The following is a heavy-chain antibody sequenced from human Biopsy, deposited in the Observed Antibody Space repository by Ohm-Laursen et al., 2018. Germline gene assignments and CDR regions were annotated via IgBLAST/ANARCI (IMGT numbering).Heavy chain of an antibody. V-gene: IGHV1-2*02. CDR2: INPHSGTT. Sequence: ASVKVSCKASGYTFTGQYLHWVRQVPGQGLEWMGWINPHSGTTKFAQDFQGRVAMTRDTSITTAYMELRRLRSDDTAVYYCAKGQDLRGGAEYFQHWGQGALVTVSS. J-gene: IGHJ1*01. CDR3: AKGQDLRGGAEYFQH. CDR1: GYTFTGQY. D-gene: IGHD2-15*01.